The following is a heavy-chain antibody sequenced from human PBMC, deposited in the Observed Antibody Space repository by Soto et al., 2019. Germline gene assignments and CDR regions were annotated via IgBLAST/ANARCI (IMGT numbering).Heavy chain of an antibody. CDR3: ARFEYSSSAGGSYNWFDP. CDR2: IYYSGST. CDR1: GGSISSGDYY. D-gene: IGHD6-6*01. V-gene: IGHV4-30-4*01. J-gene: IGHJ5*02. Sequence: QVQLQESGPGLVKPSQTLSLTCTVSGGSISSGDYYWSWIHQPPGKGLEWIGYIYYSGSTYYNPSLKSRVTISVDTSKNQFSLKLSSVTAADTAVYYCARFEYSSSAGGSYNWFDPWGQGTLVTVSS.